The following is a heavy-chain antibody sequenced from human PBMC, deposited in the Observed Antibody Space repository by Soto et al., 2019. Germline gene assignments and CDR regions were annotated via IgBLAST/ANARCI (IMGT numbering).Heavy chain of an antibody. J-gene: IGHJ6*02. Sequence: GASVKVSCKASGYTFTGYYMHWVRQAPGQGLEWMGWINPNSGGTNYAQKFQGRVTMTRDTSISTAYMELSRLRSDDTAVYYCARGRGVTIFGVVIPYYYGMDVWGQGTTVTVSS. CDR1: GYTFTGYY. CDR3: ARGRGVTIFGVVIPYYYGMDV. D-gene: IGHD3-3*01. V-gene: IGHV1-2*02. CDR2: INPNSGGT.